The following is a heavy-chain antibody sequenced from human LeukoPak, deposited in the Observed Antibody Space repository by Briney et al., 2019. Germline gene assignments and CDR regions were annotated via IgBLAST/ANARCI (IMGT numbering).Heavy chain of an antibody. J-gene: IGHJ6*02. CDR3: ARDKDDRRFGV. CDR1: GGSISSYY. V-gene: IGHV4-59*01. D-gene: IGHD3-3*01. CDR2: IYYSGST. Sequence: SETLSLTCTVSGGSISSYYWSWIRQPPGKGLEWIGYIYYSGSTNYNPSLKSRVTISVDTSKNQFSLKLSSVTAADTAVYYCARDKDDRRFGVWGQGTTVTVSS.